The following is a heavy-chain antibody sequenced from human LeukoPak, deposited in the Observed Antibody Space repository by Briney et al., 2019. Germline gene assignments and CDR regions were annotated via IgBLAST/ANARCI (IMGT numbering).Heavy chain of an antibody. Sequence: ASVKVSCKVSGYTLTELSMHWVRQAPGKGREWMGGFDPEDGETIYAQKFQGRVTMTEDTSTDTAYMELSSLRSGDTAVYYCATVVMTTPFEFDYWGQGTLVTVSS. D-gene: IGHD4-11*01. J-gene: IGHJ4*02. CDR3: ATVVMTTPFEFDY. V-gene: IGHV1-24*01. CDR1: GYTLTELS. CDR2: FDPEDGET.